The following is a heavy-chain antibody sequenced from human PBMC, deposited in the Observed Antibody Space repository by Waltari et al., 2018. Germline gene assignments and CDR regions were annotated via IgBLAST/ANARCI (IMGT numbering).Heavy chain of an antibody. V-gene: IGHV4-4*02. J-gene: IGHJ4*02. CDR2: VLSTGNT. CDR3: ARDRGRGLSLDV. Sequence: QLQESGPGLVKPSGTLSLSCAVSGESVTSANCWSWVRQSPQRGLAWIGQVLSTGNTNYSPSLATRVPMPLDASNNQLSLKVTAATAAETAVYYCARDRGRGLSLDVWGPGTLVTVSP. CDR1: GESVTSANC. D-gene: IGHD2-15*01.